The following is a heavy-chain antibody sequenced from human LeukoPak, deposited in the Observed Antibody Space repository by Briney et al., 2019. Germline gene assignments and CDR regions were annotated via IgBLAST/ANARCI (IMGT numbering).Heavy chain of an antibody. J-gene: IGHJ5*02. Sequence: ASVKVSCKASGYTFTTFGITWVRQAPGQGLEWMGWISTYNGNTNYAQNLQGRVTMTTDTSTNTAYMELRSLSSDDTAVYYCARACSTTTCYGPFDPWGRGTLVAVSS. CDR2: ISTYNGNT. CDR3: ARACSTTTCYGPFDP. D-gene: IGHD2-2*01. V-gene: IGHV1-18*01. CDR1: GYTFTTFG.